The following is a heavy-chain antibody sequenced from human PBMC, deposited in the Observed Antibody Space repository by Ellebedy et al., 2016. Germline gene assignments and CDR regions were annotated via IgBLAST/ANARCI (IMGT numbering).Heavy chain of an antibody. D-gene: IGHD3-10*01. CDR2: IESDGRNP. J-gene: IGHJ4*01. CDR1: GFTFSNYW. CDR3: VRVAGSMSAQEFDS. V-gene: IGHV3-74*01. Sequence: HTGGSLRLSCVASGFTFSNYWMHWVRQAPGEGLVWVSRIESDGRNPTYAASVRGRFTISRDNAKNPLYLHVNSLRAEDTALYYCVRVAGSMSAQEFDSWGHGTLVTVSS.